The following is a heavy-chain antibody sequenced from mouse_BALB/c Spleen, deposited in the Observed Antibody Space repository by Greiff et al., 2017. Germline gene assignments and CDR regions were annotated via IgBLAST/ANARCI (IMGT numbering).Heavy chain of an antibody. CDR1: GFTFSSYA. V-gene: IGHV5-6-5*01. CDR3: ARGYRYDFYWYFDV. J-gene: IGHJ1*01. CDR2: ISSGGST. D-gene: IGHD2-14*01. Sequence: EVKLMESGGGLVKPGGSLKLSCAASGFTFSSYAMSWVRQTPEKRLEWVASISSGGSTYYPDRVKGRFTISRDNARNILYLQMSSLRSEDTAMYYCARGYRYDFYWYFDVWGAGTTVTVSS.